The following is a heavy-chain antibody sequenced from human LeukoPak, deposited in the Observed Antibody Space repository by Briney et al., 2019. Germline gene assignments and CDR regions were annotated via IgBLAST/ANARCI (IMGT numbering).Heavy chain of an antibody. Sequence: PGGSLRLSCAASGFSFISYGMHWVRQAPGKGLEWVGVISDDGRNKKYADSVKGRFTISRDNSKNTLYLQMNSLRAEDTAVYYCAKDLRYDILTGYPPLDYWGQGTLVTVSS. V-gene: IGHV3-30*18. D-gene: IGHD3-9*01. CDR3: AKDLRYDILTGYPPLDY. CDR1: GFSFISYG. CDR2: ISDDGRNK. J-gene: IGHJ4*02.